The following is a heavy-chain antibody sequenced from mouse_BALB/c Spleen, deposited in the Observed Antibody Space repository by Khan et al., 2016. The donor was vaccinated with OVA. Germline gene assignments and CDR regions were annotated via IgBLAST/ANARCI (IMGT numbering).Heavy chain of an antibody. CDR2: IWGDGST. Sequence: QVQLKESGPGLVAPSQSLSITCTVSGFSLTSYGVNWVRQPPGKGLEWLGVIWGDGSTNYHSTLMSRLSISKANSQSQVFLKLSSMQTDDTATYEGARWGTADDYGMEYWGQGTSDTGS. CDR1: GFSLTSYG. J-gene: IGHJ4*01. V-gene: IGHV2-3*01. D-gene: IGHD6-1*01. CDR3: ARWGTADDYGMEY.